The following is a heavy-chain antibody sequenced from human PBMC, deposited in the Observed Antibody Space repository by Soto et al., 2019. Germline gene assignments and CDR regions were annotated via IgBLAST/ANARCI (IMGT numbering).Heavy chain of an antibody. D-gene: IGHD3-16*01. CDR3: ARDRGTFHYYGMDV. CDR1: GFTFSNYN. CDR2: ISSSFSDI. J-gene: IGHJ6*02. V-gene: IGHV3-21*01. Sequence: PGGSLRLSCAASGFTFSNYNMNWVRQAPGKGLEWVSSISSSFSDIYYADSVKGRFTISRDNAKNSLYLQMNSLRVEDTAVYYCARDRGTFHYYGMDVWGQGTTVTVSS.